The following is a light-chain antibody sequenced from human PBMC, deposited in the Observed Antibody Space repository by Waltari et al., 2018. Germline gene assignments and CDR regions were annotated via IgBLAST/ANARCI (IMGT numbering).Light chain of an antibody. CDR1: QRVGRS. Sequence: EIVLTQSPGTLSLSPGERATLACRASQRVGRSLAWYQQKPGRAPRLLIFGASSRATGMPDRFSGSGCGTDFSLTISRLEPEEFAVYYCQHYVRLPATFGQGTKVEIK. V-gene: IGKV3-20*01. CDR3: QHYVRLPAT. J-gene: IGKJ1*01. CDR2: GAS.